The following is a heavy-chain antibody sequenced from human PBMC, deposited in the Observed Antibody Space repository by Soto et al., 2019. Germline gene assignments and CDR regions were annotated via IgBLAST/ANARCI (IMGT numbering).Heavy chain of an antibody. J-gene: IGHJ4*02. CDR1: GFTFSSYG. CDR3: AKGRVRSIAAAAPYYFDY. V-gene: IGHV3-30*18. CDR2: ISYDGSNK. D-gene: IGHD6-13*01. Sequence: GGSLRLSXAASGFTFSSYGMHWVRQAPGKGLEWVAVISYDGSNKYYADSVKGRFTISRDNSKNTLYLQMNSLRAEDTAVYYCAKGRVRSIAAAAPYYFDYWGQGTLVTVSP.